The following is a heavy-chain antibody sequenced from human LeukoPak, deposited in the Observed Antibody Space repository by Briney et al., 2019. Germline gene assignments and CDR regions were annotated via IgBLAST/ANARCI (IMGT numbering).Heavy chain of an antibody. CDR3: VKDQGYYDFWSGYEYFHH. J-gene: IGHJ1*01. CDR2: IWYDGSNK. V-gene: IGHV3-30*02. D-gene: IGHD3-3*01. CDR1: GFTFSSYG. Sequence: GGSLRLSCAASGFTFSSYGMHWVRQAPGKGLEWVAVIWYDGSNKYYADSVKGRFTISRDTSKNTLYLQMSSLRAEDTAVYYCVKDQGYYDFWSGYEYFHHWGQGTLVTVSS.